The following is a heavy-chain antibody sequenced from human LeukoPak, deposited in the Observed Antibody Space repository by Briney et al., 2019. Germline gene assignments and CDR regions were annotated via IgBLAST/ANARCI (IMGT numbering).Heavy chain of an antibody. Sequence: SETLSLTCTVSGGSISSGSYYWSWIRQPAGKGLEWIGRIYTSGSTNYNPSLKSRVTISVDTSKNQFSLKLSSVTAADTSVYYCARDQYRRYSYVPTSYNWFYPWVQGTLVTVSS. D-gene: IGHD5-18*01. CDR2: IYTSGST. V-gene: IGHV4-61*02. CDR1: GGSISSGSYY. CDR3: ARDQYRRYSYVPTSYNWFYP. J-gene: IGHJ5*02.